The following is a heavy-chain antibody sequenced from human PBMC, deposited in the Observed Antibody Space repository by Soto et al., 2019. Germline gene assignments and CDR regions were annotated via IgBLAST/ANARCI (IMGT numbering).Heavy chain of an antibody. CDR3: AREVQVHTPAFVY. V-gene: IGHV1-69*19. D-gene: IGHD3-10*01. CDR1: GGTFNTYA. Sequence: QVQLVQSGAEMKKPGSSVKVPCQSSGGTFNTYAMNWVRQAPGQGPEWMGDISPMFGAANYAPKFQGRVTITADESTGTSYMQLSSLTSEDTALYFCAREVQVHTPAFVYWDQGTLVTVSS. CDR2: ISPMFGAA. J-gene: IGHJ4*02.